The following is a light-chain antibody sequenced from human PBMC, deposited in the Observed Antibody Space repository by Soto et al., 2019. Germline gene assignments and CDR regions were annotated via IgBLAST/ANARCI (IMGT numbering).Light chain of an antibody. CDR3: QQYDNSPLT. CDR2: GAS. J-gene: IGKJ4*01. Sequence: EIVLTQSPGTLSLSPGERGTVSCRASQSVSSSFLAWYQQKPGQAPRLLIYGASSRATGIPDRFSGSGSGTDFTLTISRLEPDDFAVYYCQQYDNSPLTFGGGTKVEIK. V-gene: IGKV3-20*01. CDR1: QSVSSSF.